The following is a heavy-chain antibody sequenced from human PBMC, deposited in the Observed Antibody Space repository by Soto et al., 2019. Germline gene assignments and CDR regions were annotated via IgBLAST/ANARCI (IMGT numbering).Heavy chain of an antibody. D-gene: IGHD5-18*01. Sequence: GGSLRLSCAASGFTVSSNYMSWVRQAPGKGLEWVSVIYSGGSTYYADSVKGRFTISRDNSKNTLYLQMNSLRAEDTAVYYCARARDSYGPYYGMDVWGQGTTVTVPS. CDR1: GFTVSSNY. J-gene: IGHJ6*02. V-gene: IGHV3-53*01. CDR2: IYSGGST. CDR3: ARARDSYGPYYGMDV.